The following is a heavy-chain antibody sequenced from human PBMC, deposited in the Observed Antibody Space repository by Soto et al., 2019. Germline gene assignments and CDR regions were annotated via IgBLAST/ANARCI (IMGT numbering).Heavy chain of an antibody. J-gene: IGHJ4*02. V-gene: IGHV3-33*01. CDR2: IWYDGSNK. D-gene: IGHD6-13*01. CDR3: ARDPRYSSSWYYFDY. CDR1: GFTFSSYG. Sequence: VGSLRLSCAASGFTFSSYGMHWVRQAPGKGLEWVAVIWYDGSNKYYADSVKGRFTISRDNSKNTLYLQMNSLRAEDTAVYYCARDPRYSSSWYYFDYWGQGTLVTVSS.